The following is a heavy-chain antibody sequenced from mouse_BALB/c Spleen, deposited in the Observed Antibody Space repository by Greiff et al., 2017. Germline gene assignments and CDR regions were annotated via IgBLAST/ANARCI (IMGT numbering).Heavy chain of an antibody. Sequence: QVQLKQSGAELVRPGVSVKISCKGSGYTFTDYAMHWVKQSHAKSLEWIGVISTYYGDASYNQKFKGKATMTVDKSSSTAYMELARLTSEDSAIYYCARWLLRMDYWGQGTSVTVSS. CDR3: ARWLLRMDY. CDR1: GYTFTDYA. CDR2: ISTYYGDA. D-gene: IGHD2-3*01. J-gene: IGHJ4*01. V-gene: IGHV1S137*01.